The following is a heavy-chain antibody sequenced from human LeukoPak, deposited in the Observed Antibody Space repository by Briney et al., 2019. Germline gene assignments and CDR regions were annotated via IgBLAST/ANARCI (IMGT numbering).Heavy chain of an antibody. CDR2: VDPEDAET. CDR3: ATDRGKYYYDSSGYYYY. D-gene: IGHD3-22*01. CDR1: GYTFTDYY. Sequence: ASVKISCKVSGYTFTDYYMHWVQQAPGKGLEWMGLVDPEDAETIYAEKFQGRVTITADTSTDTAYMELSSLRSEDTAVYYCATDRGKYYYDSSGYYYYWGQGTLVTVSS. J-gene: IGHJ4*02. V-gene: IGHV1-69-2*01.